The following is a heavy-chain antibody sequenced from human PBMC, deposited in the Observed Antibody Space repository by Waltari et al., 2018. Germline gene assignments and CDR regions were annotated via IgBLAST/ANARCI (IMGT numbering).Heavy chain of an antibody. V-gene: IGHV2-70*04. CDR3: ARMADDYGDYGGYFQH. CDR1: GFSLSTSGMR. CDR2: IDWDDDK. J-gene: IGHJ1*01. Sequence: QVTLKESGPALVKPTQTLTLTCTFSGFSLSTSGMRVSWIRQPPGKALEWLARIDWDDDKFYSTSLKTRLTISKDTSKNQVVLTMTNMDPVDTATYYCARMADDYGDYGGYFQHWGQGTLVTVSS. D-gene: IGHD4-17*01.